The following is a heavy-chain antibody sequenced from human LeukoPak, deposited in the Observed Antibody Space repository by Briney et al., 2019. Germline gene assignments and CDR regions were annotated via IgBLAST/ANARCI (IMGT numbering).Heavy chain of an antibody. Sequence: SQTLSLTCAISGDTVSSNSAAWNWIRQSPSRGLEWLGRTYYRSKWYNDYAVSVKSRITINPDTSKNQFSLKLSSVTAADTAVYYCARQDSSSWYRFDPWGQGTLVTVSS. D-gene: IGHD6-13*01. CDR3: ARQDSSSWYRFDP. V-gene: IGHV6-1*01. CDR1: GDTVSSNSAA. J-gene: IGHJ5*02. CDR2: TYYRSKWYN.